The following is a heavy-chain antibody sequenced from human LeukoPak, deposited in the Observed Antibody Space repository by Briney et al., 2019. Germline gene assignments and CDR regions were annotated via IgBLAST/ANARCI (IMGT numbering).Heavy chain of an antibody. Sequence: GGSLRLSCAASGFTFSSYWMSWVRQAPGKGLEWVANIKQDGSEKYYVDSVKGRFTISRDNAKNSLYLQMNSLRAEDTAVYYCASIWNYYGSGSYRSFDIWGQGTMVTVSS. D-gene: IGHD3-10*01. CDR1: GFTFSSYW. V-gene: IGHV3-7*01. J-gene: IGHJ3*02. CDR2: IKQDGSEK. CDR3: ASIWNYYGSGSYRSFDI.